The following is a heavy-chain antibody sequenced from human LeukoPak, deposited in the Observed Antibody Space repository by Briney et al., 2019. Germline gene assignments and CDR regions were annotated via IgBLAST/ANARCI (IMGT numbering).Heavy chain of an antibody. CDR3: ARDPSMTAVSAYSFDF. Sequence: PGGSLRLSCAASGFTFSSYWMSWVRQAPGKGLEWVASIKQDGSETYYGDSVKGRFMSSQDHAPSLWFLQLNSLRVEDTAVYFCARDPSMTAVSAYSFDFWGQGTLVTVSS. CDR1: GFTFSSYW. V-gene: IGHV3-7*01. D-gene: IGHD2-21*01. J-gene: IGHJ4*02. CDR2: IKQDGSET.